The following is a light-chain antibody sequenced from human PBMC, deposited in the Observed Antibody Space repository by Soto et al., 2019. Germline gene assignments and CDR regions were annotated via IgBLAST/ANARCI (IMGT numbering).Light chain of an antibody. V-gene: IGLV1-40*01. Sequence: SVLTQPPSVSGAPGQRVTISCTGSSSDIGAGYDVHWYQQLPGTAPKLLIYGNTDRPSGVPDRLSGSKSGTSASLAITGLQAEDEADYYCQSYDTSLRGLGVFGTGTKGTVL. CDR2: GNT. J-gene: IGLJ1*01. CDR3: QSYDTSLRGLGV. CDR1: SSDIGAGYD.